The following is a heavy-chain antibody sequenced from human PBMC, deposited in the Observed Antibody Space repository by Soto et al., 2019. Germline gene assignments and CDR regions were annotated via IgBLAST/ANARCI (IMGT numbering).Heavy chain of an antibody. CDR3: ARAADCTNGVCYTDNWFDP. V-gene: IGHV1-18*01. CDR2: ISAYNGNT. D-gene: IGHD2-8*01. Sequence: ASVKVSCKASGYTFTSYGISWVRQAPGQGLEWMGWISAYNGNTNYAQKLQGRVTMTTDTSTSTAYMELRSLRSDDTAVYYCARAADCTNGVCYTDNWFDPWGQGTLVTVS. J-gene: IGHJ5*02. CDR1: GYTFTSYG.